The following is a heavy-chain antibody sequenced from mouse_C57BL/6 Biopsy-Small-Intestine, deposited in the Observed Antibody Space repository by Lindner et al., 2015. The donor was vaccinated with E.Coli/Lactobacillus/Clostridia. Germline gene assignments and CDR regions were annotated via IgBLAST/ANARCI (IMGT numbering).Heavy chain of an antibody. J-gene: IGHJ4*01. V-gene: IGHV2-3*01. CDR1: GFSLTSYG. D-gene: IGHD4-1*01. CDR2: IWGDGST. CDR3: AKVLNWDEAMDY. Sequence: VQLQESGPGLVAPSQSLSITCTVSGFSLTSYGVSWVRQPPGKGLEWLGVIWGDGSTNYHSALISRLSISKDNSKSQVFLKLSSLQTDDTATYYCAKVLNWDEAMDYWGQGTSVTVSS.